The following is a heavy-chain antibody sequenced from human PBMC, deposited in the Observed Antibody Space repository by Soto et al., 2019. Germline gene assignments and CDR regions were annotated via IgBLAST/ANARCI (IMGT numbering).Heavy chain of an antibody. CDR1: GDSVSTYW. Sequence: PSETLSLTCTVSGDSVSTYWWSWIRQPPGKGLEWIAYIYNTGSTNYNPSLKSRVTISLDASKNQFSLKLSSVTAADTAVYYCARGPGASGTYHYYFDYWGPGTLVNVSS. V-gene: IGHV4-59*02. D-gene: IGHD3-10*01. CDR3: ARGPGASGTYHYYFDY. CDR2: IYNTGST. J-gene: IGHJ4*02.